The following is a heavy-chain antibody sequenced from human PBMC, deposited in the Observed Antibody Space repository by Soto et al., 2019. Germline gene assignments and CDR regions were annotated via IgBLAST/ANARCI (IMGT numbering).Heavy chain of an antibody. V-gene: IGHV4-59*08. D-gene: IGHD3-10*01. J-gene: IGHJ4*02. CDR3: ARLDYYGSGSY. Sequence: PSETLSLTCTVSGGSISSYYSSWIRQPPGKGLEWIGYIYYSGSTNYNPSLKSRVTISVDTSKNQFSLKLSSVTAADTAVYYCARLDYYGSGSYWGQGTLVTVSS. CDR2: IYYSGST. CDR1: GGSISSYY.